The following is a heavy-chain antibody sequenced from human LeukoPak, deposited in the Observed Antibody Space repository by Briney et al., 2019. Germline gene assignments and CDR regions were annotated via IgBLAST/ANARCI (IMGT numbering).Heavy chain of an antibody. Sequence: KPSETLSLNCAVYGGSFSGYYWSWIRQPPGKGLEWIGEINHSGSTNYNPSLKSRVTISVDTSKNQFSLKLSSVTAADTAVYYCARGQAQYCSGGSCYSATRTYNWFDPWGQGTLVTVSS. V-gene: IGHV4-34*01. D-gene: IGHD2-15*01. CDR2: INHSGST. CDR1: GGSFSGYY. J-gene: IGHJ5*02. CDR3: ARGQAQYCSGGSCYSATRTYNWFDP.